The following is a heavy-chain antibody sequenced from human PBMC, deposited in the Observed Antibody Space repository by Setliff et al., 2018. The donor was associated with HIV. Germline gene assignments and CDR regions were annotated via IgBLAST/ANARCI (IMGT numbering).Heavy chain of an antibody. CDR3: ARDLAYCSGGSCYRPFIYYFYYMDV. Sequence: RASVKVSCKASGFSFDDYYIHWVRQAHGQGLEWMGCVIPNSGKTYYAQEFQGRVTMTSDTSINTAYMEVSWLTSDDTAIYYCARDLAYCSGGSCYRPFIYYFYYMDVWGKGATGTSP. J-gene: IGHJ6*03. D-gene: IGHD2-15*01. CDR2: VIPNSGKT. CDR1: GFSFDDYY. V-gene: IGHV1-2*02.